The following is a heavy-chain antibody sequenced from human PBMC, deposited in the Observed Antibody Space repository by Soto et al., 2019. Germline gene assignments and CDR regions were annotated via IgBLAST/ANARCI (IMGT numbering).Heavy chain of an antibody. CDR2: IYYSGST. D-gene: IGHD5-12*01. CDR1: AGSINSYY. Sequence: QVQLQESGPGLVKPSETLSLTCTVSAGSINSYYWTWIRQPPGKGLEWIGYIYYSGSTNYNPSLKSRVTRSVDRAKNQFSLKLTSVTAADTAVYYCARDRYSGYDGHFDYGGQGTLVTVSS. V-gene: IGHV4-59*01. CDR3: ARDRYSGYDGHFDY. J-gene: IGHJ4*02.